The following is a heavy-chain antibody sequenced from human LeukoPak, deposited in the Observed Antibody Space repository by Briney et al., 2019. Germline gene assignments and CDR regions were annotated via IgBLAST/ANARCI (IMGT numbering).Heavy chain of an antibody. D-gene: IGHD2-15*01. CDR1: GGTFSSYA. CDR2: IIPIFGTA. CDR3: ARGARVVVVAALYNWFDP. Sequence: SVKVSCKASGGTFSSYAISWVRQAPGQGLEWMGGIIPIFGTANYAQKFQGRVTITADESTSTAYMELSSLRSEETAVYYCARGARVVVVAALYNWFDPWGQGTLVTVSS. V-gene: IGHV1-69*01. J-gene: IGHJ5*02.